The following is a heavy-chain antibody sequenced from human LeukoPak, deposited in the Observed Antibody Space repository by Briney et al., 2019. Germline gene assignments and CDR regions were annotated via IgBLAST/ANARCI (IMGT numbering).Heavy chain of an antibody. J-gene: IGHJ3*02. D-gene: IGHD3-3*01. CDR2: DT. CDR3: ARRPTYYDFWSGPSGDAFDI. V-gene: IGHV5-51*01. Sequence: DTRYSPSFQGQVTISADKSISTAYLQWSSLKASDTAMYYCARRPTYYDFWSGPSGDAFDIWGQGTMVTVSS.